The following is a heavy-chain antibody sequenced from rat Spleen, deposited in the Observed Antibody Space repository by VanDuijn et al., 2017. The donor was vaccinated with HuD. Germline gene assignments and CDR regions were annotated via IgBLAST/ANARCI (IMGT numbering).Heavy chain of an antibody. D-gene: IGHD5-1*01. J-gene: IGHJ2*01. Sequence: VQLQESGPGLVKPSQSLSLTCSVSGYDITNNYWGWIRKFPGNKMEWMGFITYSGGISYNPSFQSRISITRDISKNQFFLQLNSVTTEDTGTYYCVRSGTGWELRYFDYWGQGVMVTVSS. V-gene: IGHV3-1*01. CDR3: VRSGTGWELRYFDY. CDR2: ITYSGGI. CDR1: GYDITNNY.